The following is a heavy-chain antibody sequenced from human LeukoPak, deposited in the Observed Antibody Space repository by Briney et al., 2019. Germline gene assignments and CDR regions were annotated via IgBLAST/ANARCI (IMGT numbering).Heavy chain of an antibody. D-gene: IGHD3-10*01. CDR1: GYTFTSYG. J-gene: IGHJ6*03. CDR3: ARGITMVRGVIIKEAFYYYYMDV. Sequence: ASVKVSCKASGYTFTSYGISWVRQAPGQGLEWMGWISAYNGNTNYAQKLQGRVTMTTDTSTSTAYMELRSLRSDDTAVYYCARGITMVRGVIIKEAFYYYYMDVWGKGTTVTISS. CDR2: ISAYNGNT. V-gene: IGHV1-18*01.